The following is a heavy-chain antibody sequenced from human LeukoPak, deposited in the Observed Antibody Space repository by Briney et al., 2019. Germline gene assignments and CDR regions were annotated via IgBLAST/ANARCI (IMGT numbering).Heavy chain of an antibody. J-gene: IGHJ4*02. Sequence: GASVKVSCKASGYTFTSYDINWVRQATGQGLEWMGWMNPNSGNTGYAQKFQGRVTMTRDMSTRTVYMELSSLRSEDTAVYYCARSLGVGFDYWGQGTLVTVSS. CDR1: GYTFTSYD. V-gene: IGHV1-8*01. D-gene: IGHD2-15*01. CDR3: ARSLGVGFDY. CDR2: MNPNSGNT.